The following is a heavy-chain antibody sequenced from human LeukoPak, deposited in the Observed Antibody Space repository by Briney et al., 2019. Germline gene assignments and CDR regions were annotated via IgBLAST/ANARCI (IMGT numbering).Heavy chain of an antibody. D-gene: IGHD3-3*01. CDR3: TGNYDSWTGLNY. Sequence: GGSLRLSCAASGFTFSGSAMHWVRQASGKGLEWVGHIGNKVSNYATEYAASLRGRFTISRDDSKDTAYLQVNSLKTEDTAVYYCTGNYDSWTGLNYWGQGTLVTVSS. J-gene: IGHJ4*02. CDR2: IGNKVSNYAT. CDR1: GFTFSGSA. V-gene: IGHV3-73*01.